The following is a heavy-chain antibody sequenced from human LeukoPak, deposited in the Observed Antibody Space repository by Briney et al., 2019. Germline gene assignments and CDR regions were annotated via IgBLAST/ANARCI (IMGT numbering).Heavy chain of an antibody. CDR1: GGSISSGGYY. D-gene: IGHD5-12*01. CDR3: ARDTSRVATDLWGYYYYGMDV. V-gene: IGHV4-31*03. CDR2: IYYSGST. Sequence: SQTLSLTCTVSGGSISSGGYYWSWIRQYPGKGLEWIGYIYYSGSTYYNPSLKSRVTISVDTSKNQFSLKLSSVTAADTAVYYCARDTSRVATDLWGYYYYGMDVWGQGTTVTVSS. J-gene: IGHJ6*02.